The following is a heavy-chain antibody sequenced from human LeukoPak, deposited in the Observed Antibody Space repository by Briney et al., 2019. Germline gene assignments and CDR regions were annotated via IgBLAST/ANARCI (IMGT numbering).Heavy chain of an antibody. Sequence: SGTLSLTCAVSGGSISSINWWSWVRQPPGKGLEWIGEFYHGGNTNYNPSLKSRVSISVDKSKNQFSLKLNSVTAADTAVYYCVRNIVGANAFDYWGQGTLVTVSS. CDR3: VRNIVGANAFDY. CDR1: GGSISSINW. V-gene: IGHV4-4*02. CDR2: FYHGGNT. J-gene: IGHJ4*02. D-gene: IGHD1-26*01.